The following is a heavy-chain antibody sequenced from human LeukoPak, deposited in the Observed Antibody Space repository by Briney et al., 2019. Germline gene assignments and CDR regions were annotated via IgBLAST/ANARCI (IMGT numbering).Heavy chain of an antibody. J-gene: IGHJ3*02. CDR3: ARANWNDDAFDI. CDR2: IYSGGTT. CDR1: GFTVSSNY. Sequence: GGSLRLSCAASGFTVSSNYMSWVRQAPGKGLEWVSVIYSGGTTYYADSVKGRFTTSRDNYKNTLYLQMNSLRADDTAVYYCARANWNDDAFDIWGQGTMVTVS. V-gene: IGHV3-66*01. D-gene: IGHD1-20*01.